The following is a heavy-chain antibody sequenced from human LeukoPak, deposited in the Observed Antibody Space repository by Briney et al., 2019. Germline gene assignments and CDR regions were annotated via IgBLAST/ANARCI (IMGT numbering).Heavy chain of an antibody. CDR3: AKRADILTGFDY. D-gene: IGHD3-9*01. V-gene: IGHV1-2*02. CDR2: INPNSGGT. Sequence: ASVKVSCKASGYTFTGYYMHWVRQAPGQGLEWMGWINPNSGGTNYAQKFQGRVTMTRDTSISTAYMELSRLRSDDTAVYYCAKRADILTGFDYWGQGTLVTVSS. J-gene: IGHJ4*02. CDR1: GYTFTGYY.